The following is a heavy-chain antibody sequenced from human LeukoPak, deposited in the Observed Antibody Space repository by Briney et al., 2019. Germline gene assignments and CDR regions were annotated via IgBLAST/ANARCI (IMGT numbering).Heavy chain of an antibody. CDR1: GYTLTELS. CDR2: FDPEDGET. Sequence: ASVKVSCKVSGYTLTELSMHWVRQAPGKGLEWMGGFDPEDGETIYAQKSQGRVTMTEDTSTDTAYMELSSLRSEDTAVYYCATDSGYYDSSGYSDYWGQGTLVTVSS. J-gene: IGHJ4*02. V-gene: IGHV1-24*01. D-gene: IGHD3-22*01. CDR3: ATDSGYYDSSGYSDY.